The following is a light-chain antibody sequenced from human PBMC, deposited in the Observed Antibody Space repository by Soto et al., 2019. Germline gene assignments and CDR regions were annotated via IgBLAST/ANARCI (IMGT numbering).Light chain of an antibody. Sequence: DIVMTQSPDSLAVSLGERATINCKSSQSVLFSSNNKNYLAWYQQRPGQPPKLLIYWASTRESGVPDRFSGSGSGTDFTLTISSLQAEDVAVYYCQQYYSSPLNFGGGTKV. V-gene: IGKV4-1*01. CDR3: QQYYSSPLN. CDR2: WAS. J-gene: IGKJ4*01. CDR1: QSVLFSSNNKNY.